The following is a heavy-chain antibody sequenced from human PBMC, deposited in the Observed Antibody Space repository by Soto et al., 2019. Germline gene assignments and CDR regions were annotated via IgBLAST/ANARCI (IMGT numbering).Heavy chain of an antibody. CDR2: FDPEDGET. D-gene: IGHD5-18*01. CDR3: ATLRGYNYGLDY. J-gene: IGHJ4*02. V-gene: IGHV1-24*01. CDR1: GGTFSSYA. Sequence: ASVKVSCKASGGTFSSYAISWVRQPPGKGLEWMGGFDPEDGETIYAQKFQGRVTMTDDTSTDTAYMDLSSLRSEDTALYYCATLRGYNYGLDYWGQGTLVTVSS.